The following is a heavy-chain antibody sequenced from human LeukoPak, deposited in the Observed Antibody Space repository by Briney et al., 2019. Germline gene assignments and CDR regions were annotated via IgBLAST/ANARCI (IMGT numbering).Heavy chain of an antibody. CDR2: IIPIFGIA. J-gene: IGHJ5*02. Sequence: SVKLSCNASGGTFSIYAISWVRQAPGQGLEWMGRIIPIFGIANYAQKFQGRVTITADKSTSTAYMELSSLRSEDTAVYYCARDRVVVVPAAGFDPWGQGTLVTVSS. D-gene: IGHD2-2*01. CDR3: ARDRVVVVPAAGFDP. V-gene: IGHV1-69*04. CDR1: GGTFSIYA.